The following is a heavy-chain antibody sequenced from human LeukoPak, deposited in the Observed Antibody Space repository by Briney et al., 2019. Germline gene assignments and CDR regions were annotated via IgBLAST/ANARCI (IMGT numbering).Heavy chain of an antibody. CDR3: ARDRGDYGDLPSYYYGLDA. V-gene: IGHV4-61*02. J-gene: IGHJ6*02. Sequence: SQTLSLTCTVSGGPISSGDYYWSWIRQPAGKGLEWIGRIYPSGGTKYNPSLKSRVTMSIDTSKSQFSLKVTSVTAADTAVYYCARDRGDYGDLPSYYYGLDAWGQGTTVTVSS. CDR2: IYPSGGT. D-gene: IGHD4-17*01. CDR1: GGPISSGDYY.